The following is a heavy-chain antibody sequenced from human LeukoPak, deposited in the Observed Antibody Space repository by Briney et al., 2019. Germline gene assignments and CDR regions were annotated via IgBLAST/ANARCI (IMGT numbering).Heavy chain of an antibody. J-gene: IGHJ5*02. CDR3: ARVGFWSGYYSWFDP. D-gene: IGHD3-3*01. V-gene: IGHV4-59*01. Sequence: SETLSLTCTVSGGSISSYYWTWIRQPPEKGLEWIGNIYYSGSTNYNPSLKSRVAISVDTSKNQFSLKLSSVAAADAAVYHCARVGFWSGYYSWFDPWGQGTLVTVSS. CDR2: IYYSGST. CDR1: GGSISSYY.